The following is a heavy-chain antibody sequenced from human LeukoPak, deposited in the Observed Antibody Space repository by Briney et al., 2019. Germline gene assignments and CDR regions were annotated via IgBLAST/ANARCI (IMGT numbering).Heavy chain of an antibody. CDR1: AFTFSNYA. Sequence: GGSLRLSCAASAFTFSNYAMGWVRQAPGKGLEWVSAISGSGGNTYYADSVKGRFTISRDNSKNTLYLQMNSLRAEDTAIYCCVKEDKYCGSTGCYTVGFDYWGQGTLVTVSS. D-gene: IGHD2-2*02. CDR2: ISGSGGNT. CDR3: VKEDKYCGSTGCYTVGFDY. V-gene: IGHV3-23*01. J-gene: IGHJ4*02.